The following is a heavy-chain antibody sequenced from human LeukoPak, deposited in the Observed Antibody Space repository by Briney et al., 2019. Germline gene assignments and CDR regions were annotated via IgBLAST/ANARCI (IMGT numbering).Heavy chain of an antibody. V-gene: IGHV4-39*02. J-gene: IGHJ5*02. D-gene: IGHD3-10*01. CDR1: GGSISNTYYY. CDR3: ARGHYFASGNYYRGWFDP. CDR2: IYYSGST. Sequence: SETLSLTCTVSGGSISNTYYYWGWIRQPPGKGLEWIGTIYYSGSTYYNPSLKSRVTISVDMSKNHFSLKLNSVTAADTAVYYCARGHYFASGNYYRGWFDPWGQGSLVTVSS.